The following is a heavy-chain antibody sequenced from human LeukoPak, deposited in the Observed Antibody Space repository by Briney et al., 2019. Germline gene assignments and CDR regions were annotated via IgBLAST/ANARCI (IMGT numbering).Heavy chain of an antibody. J-gene: IGHJ4*02. V-gene: IGHV3-74*01. CDR2: INTDGTNT. CDR1: GYTLTNYW. CDR3: ARGNTAMADIVVVVAAYY. Sequence: PGGSLRLSCAASGYTLTNYWMHWVRQAPGEGLVWVSRINTDGTNTIYADSVRGRFTVSRDNAKNTLYLQMNSLRAEDTAVYYCARGNTAMADIVVVVAAYYWGQGTLVTVSS. D-gene: IGHD2-15*01.